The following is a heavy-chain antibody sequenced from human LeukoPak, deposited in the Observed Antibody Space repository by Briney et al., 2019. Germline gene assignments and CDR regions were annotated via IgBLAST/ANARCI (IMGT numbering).Heavy chain of an antibody. Sequence: ASVKVSCKASGGTFSSYDINWVRQATGQGLEWMGWMNPNSGNTGYAQKFQGRVTITRNTSISTAYMELSSLRSEDTAVYYCARMGPAAVDAFDIWGQGTMVTVSS. V-gene: IGHV1-8*03. CDR1: GGTFSSYD. J-gene: IGHJ3*02. CDR3: ARMGPAAVDAFDI. CDR2: MNPNSGNT. D-gene: IGHD6-13*01.